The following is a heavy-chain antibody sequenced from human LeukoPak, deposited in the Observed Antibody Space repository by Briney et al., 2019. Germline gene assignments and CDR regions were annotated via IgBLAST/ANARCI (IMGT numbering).Heavy chain of an antibody. J-gene: IGHJ4*02. CDR1: GFTFSSYA. CDR2: ISASGSST. CDR3: ATRNGVVPVEDY. V-gene: IGHV3-23*01. D-gene: IGHD2-2*01. Sequence: GGSLRLSCAGSGFTFSSYAMSWVRQAPGKALEWVSAISASGSSTYYADSVKGQFIISRDNSKNTLYLQMNSLRAEDTAVYYCATRNGVVPVEDYWGQGTLVTVSS.